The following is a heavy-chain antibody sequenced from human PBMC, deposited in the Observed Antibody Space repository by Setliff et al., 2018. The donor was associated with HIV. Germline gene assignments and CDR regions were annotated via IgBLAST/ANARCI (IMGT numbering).Heavy chain of an antibody. V-gene: IGHV4-39*01. D-gene: IGHD3-22*01. CDR2: IYYSGST. CDR3: ASRVYYYDSSGYLREEGFDP. CDR1: GGSISNSRYY. Sequence: SETLSLTCTVSGGSISNSRYYWSWIRQPPGKGLEWIGSIYYSGSTYYNPSLKSRVTISVDTFKNQFSLKLSSVTAADAAVYYCASRVYYYDSSGYLREEGFDPWGQGTLVTVSS. J-gene: IGHJ5*02.